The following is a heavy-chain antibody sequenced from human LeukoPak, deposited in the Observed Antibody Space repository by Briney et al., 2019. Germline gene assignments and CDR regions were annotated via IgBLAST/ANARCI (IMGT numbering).Heavy chain of an antibody. CDR2: VFYDGSNK. Sequence: GGSLRLSCAVSGFTFSSYAMSWVRQAPGKGLEWVAIVFYDGSNKYYADSVKGRFTISRDNSKNTLYLQMNSLRAEDTAVYYCAKDAHYDSSGYYYFDYWGQGTLVTVSS. V-gene: IGHV3-30-3*01. CDR1: GFTFSSYA. D-gene: IGHD3-22*01. CDR3: AKDAHYDSSGYYYFDY. J-gene: IGHJ4*02.